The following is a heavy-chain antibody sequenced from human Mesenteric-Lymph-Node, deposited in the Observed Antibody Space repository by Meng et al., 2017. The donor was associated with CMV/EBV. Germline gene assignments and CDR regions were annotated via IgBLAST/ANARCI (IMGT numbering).Heavy chain of an antibody. CDR3: ARSQRASTYSPFDY. D-gene: IGHD5-12*01. CDR1: GFTFNTYY. Sequence: GGSLRLSCAASGFTFNTYYMTWGRQGPGKGLEWVANIKEDGSAQYYVDSVKGRFTISRDNAKNSLYLQMNSLRAEDSAVYYCARSQRASTYSPFDYRGQGTLVTVSS. CDR2: IKEDGSAQ. V-gene: IGHV3-7*01. J-gene: IGHJ4*02.